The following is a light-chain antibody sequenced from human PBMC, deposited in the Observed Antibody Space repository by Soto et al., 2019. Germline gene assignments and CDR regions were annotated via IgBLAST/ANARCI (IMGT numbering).Light chain of an antibody. CDR3: QQSSSCPRT. V-gene: IGKV3D-20*02. CDR2: GAS. CDR1: QSISSSF. Sequence: EIVLTQSPGILSLSPGERASLSCGASQSISSSFLAWYQQKPGQAPRLLIYGASSRATGIPDRFSGTGSETDFTLTISSLEPEDFAVYYCQQSSSCPRTFGQGTKVDI. J-gene: IGKJ1*01.